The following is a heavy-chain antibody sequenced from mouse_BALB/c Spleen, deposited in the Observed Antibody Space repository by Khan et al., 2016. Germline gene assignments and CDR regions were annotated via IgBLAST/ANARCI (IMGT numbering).Heavy chain of an antibody. V-gene: IGHV9-4*02. CDR1: GYTFTTAG. J-gene: IGHJ4*01. Sequence: QIQLVQSGPELKKPGETVRISCKASGYTFTTAGMQWVQKMPGKGLKWIGWINTHSGVPKYAEDFKGRFAFSLETSASTAYLQISNLKNEDTATXFCARGWDDAMDYWGQGTSVTVSS. D-gene: IGHD4-1*01. CDR2: INTHSGVP. CDR3: ARGWDDAMDY.